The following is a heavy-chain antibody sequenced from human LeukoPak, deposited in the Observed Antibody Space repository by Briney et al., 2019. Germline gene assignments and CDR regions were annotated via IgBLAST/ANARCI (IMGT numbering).Heavy chain of an antibody. V-gene: IGHV4-38-2*02. CDR2: IYHNGVT. D-gene: IGHD3-10*01. J-gene: IGHJ4*02. CDR3: ARDLWHYGSGGFEY. Sequence: SETLSLTCTVSGYSISSGYFWGWIRQPPGKGLEWIGSIYHNGVTYYNPSLKSRVTISVDTSNNQFSLKLSSVTAADTAVYYCARDLWHYGSGGFEYWGQGTLVTVSS. CDR1: GYSISSGYF.